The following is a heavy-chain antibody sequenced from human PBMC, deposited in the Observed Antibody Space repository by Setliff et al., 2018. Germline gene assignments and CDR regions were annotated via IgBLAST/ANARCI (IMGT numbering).Heavy chain of an antibody. CDR2: IWYDGSNK. Sequence: GGSLRLSCAASGFTFTNYIIHWVRQAPGKGLEWVAVIWYDGSNKYYADSVKGRFTISRDNSKNTLYLQMNSLRAEDTAVYYRAKGEYSYGNNYYYYGMDVWGQGTTVTVSS. V-gene: IGHV3-33*06. CDR3: AKGEYSYGNNYYYYGMDV. CDR1: GFTFTNYI. J-gene: IGHJ6*02. D-gene: IGHD5-18*01.